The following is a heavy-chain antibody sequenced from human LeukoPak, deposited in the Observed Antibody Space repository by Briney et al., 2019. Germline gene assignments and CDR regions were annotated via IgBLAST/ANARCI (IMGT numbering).Heavy chain of an antibody. D-gene: IGHD3-22*01. Sequence: ASVKVSCKASGYTFTSYYMHRVRQAPGQGLEWMGIINPSGGSTSYAQKFQGRVTTTRDTSTSTVYMELSSLRSEDTAVYYCARDKLSYYYDSSGYWDYWGQGTLVTVSS. J-gene: IGHJ4*02. CDR2: INPSGGST. V-gene: IGHV1-46*01. CDR1: GYTFTSYY. CDR3: ARDKLSYYYDSSGYWDY.